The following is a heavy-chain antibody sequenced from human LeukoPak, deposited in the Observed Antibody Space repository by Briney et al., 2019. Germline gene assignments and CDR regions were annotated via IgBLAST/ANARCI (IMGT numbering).Heavy chain of an antibody. CDR3: ARELSYCSGGSCPPPTFDY. J-gene: IGHJ4*02. D-gene: IGHD2-15*01. CDR1: GFTFSNAW. CDR2: ISSSGSTI. V-gene: IGHV3-11*04. Sequence: GGSLRLSCVASGFTFSNAWMSWIRQAPGKGLEWVSYISSSGSTIYYADSVKGRFTISRDNAKNSLYLQMNSLRAEDTAVYYCARELSYCSGGSCPPPTFDYWGQGTLVTVSS.